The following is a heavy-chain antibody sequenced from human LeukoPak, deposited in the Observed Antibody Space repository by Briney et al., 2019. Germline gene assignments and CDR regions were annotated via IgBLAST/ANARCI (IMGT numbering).Heavy chain of an antibody. J-gene: IGHJ3*02. CDR2: IYYSGST. D-gene: IGHD3-22*01. CDR3: ARVEKYYYDSSGYYGAFDN. CDR1: GGSISSGGYY. V-gene: IGHV4-31*03. Sequence: SETLSLTCTVSGGSISSGGYYWSWIRQHPGKGLEWIGYIYYSGSTYYNPSLKSRVTISVDTSKNQFSLKLSSVTAADTAVYYCARVEKYYYDSSGYYGAFDNWGQGTMVTVSS.